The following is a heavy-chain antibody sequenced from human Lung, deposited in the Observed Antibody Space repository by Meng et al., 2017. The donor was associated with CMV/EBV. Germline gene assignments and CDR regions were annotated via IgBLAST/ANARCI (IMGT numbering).Heavy chain of an antibody. CDR2: IYSGDDST. Sequence: GGSLRLXCAASGFTFSTFAMSWVRQAPGKGLQWVSVIYSGDDSTFYADSLKGRFTISRDNSKNMLYLQMNSLRAEDSAVYFCAKGKWGGYYYYYGMDVWGQGXTVTVSS. D-gene: IGHD1-26*01. CDR1: GFTFSTFA. V-gene: IGHV3-23*03. CDR3: AKGKWGGYYYYYGMDV. J-gene: IGHJ6*02.